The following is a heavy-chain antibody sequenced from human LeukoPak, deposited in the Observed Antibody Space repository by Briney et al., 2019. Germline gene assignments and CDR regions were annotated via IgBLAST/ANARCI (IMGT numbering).Heavy chain of an antibody. CDR2: IYSGGST. J-gene: IGHJ4*02. D-gene: IGHD2-2*01. CDR1: GFTVSSNY. CDR3: AKDRGVVVRSDLCFDS. Sequence: GGSLRLSCAASGFTVSSNYMSWVRQAPGKGLEWVSVIYSGGSTYYADSVKGRFTISRDNSKNTLYLQMNSLRAEDTAIYYCAKDRGVVVRSDLCFDSWGQGILVTVSS. V-gene: IGHV3-53*01.